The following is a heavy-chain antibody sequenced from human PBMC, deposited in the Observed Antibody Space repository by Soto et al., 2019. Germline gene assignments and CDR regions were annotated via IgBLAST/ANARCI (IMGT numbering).Heavy chain of an antibody. Sequence: ESLTISCTGSGSNFACYWIAWVRQMPGKGLELMGIIYPSDSDTRYRPSFQGQVTISADKSISSAYLQWSSLRASDTAMYYCARGGVSTRTFDYWGQGTPVPVSS. CDR2: IYPSDSDT. J-gene: IGHJ4*02. CDR1: GSNFACYW. CDR3: ARGGVSTRTFDY. V-gene: IGHV5-51*01. D-gene: IGHD3-3*01.